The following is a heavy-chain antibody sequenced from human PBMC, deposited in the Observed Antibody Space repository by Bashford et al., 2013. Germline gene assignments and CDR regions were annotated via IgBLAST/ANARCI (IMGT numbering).Heavy chain of an antibody. CDR1: GFIFSNYA. CDR2: TSRRGGYT. D-gene: IGHD2-2*02. Sequence: GGSLRLSCAASGFIFSNYAMNWVRQAPGKGLEWVSGTSRRGGYTYYSDSVKGRFTISRDNSRNMVSLQMNSLRAEDTAVYYCAKGGQYDSGYCSSASCYSGNYFDFWGQGVLVTVSS. V-gene: IGHV3-23*01. CDR3: AKGGQYDSGYCSSASCYSGNYFDF. J-gene: IGHJ4*02.